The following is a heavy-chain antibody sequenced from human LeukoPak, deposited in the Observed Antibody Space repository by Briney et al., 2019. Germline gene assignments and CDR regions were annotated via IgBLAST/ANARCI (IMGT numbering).Heavy chain of an antibody. CDR3: ATGVVVAAKY. CDR2: IYPAASDT. V-gene: IGHV5-51*01. D-gene: IGHD2-15*01. Sequence: GESLKISCKGSGYSFTSYWIGCVRQLPGKGLEWMGIIYPAASDTRYSPSFQGQVTISADKSISTAYLQWSSLKASDTAMYYCATGVVVAAKYWGQGTLVTVSS. CDR1: GYSFTSYW. J-gene: IGHJ4*02.